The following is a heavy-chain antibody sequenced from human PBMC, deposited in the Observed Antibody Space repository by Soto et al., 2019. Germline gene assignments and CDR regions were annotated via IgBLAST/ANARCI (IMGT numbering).Heavy chain of an antibody. Sequence: ASVKVSCKASGGTFGSYAISWVRQAPGQGLEWMGGIIPIFGTANYAQKFQGRVTITADKSTSTAYMELSSLRSEDTAVYYCARLVSEGNWFDPWGQGTLVTVSS. CDR2: IIPIFGTA. CDR1: GGTFGSYA. D-gene: IGHD2-8*01. V-gene: IGHV1-69*06. J-gene: IGHJ5*02. CDR3: ARLVSEGNWFDP.